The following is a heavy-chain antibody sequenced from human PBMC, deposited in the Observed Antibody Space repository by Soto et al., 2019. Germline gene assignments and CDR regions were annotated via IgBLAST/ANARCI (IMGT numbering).Heavy chain of an antibody. CDR1: GFTFSSYG. D-gene: IGHD3-9*01. V-gene: IGHV3-33*01. CDR3: ARDQLRYFDWLLNYYGMDV. Sequence: GGSLRLSCAASGFTFSSYGMHWVRQAPGKGLEWVAVIWYDGSNKYYADSVKGRFTISRDNSKNTLYLQMNSLRAEDTAVYYCARDQLRYFDWLLNYYGMDVWGQGTTVTVSS. CDR2: IWYDGSNK. J-gene: IGHJ6*02.